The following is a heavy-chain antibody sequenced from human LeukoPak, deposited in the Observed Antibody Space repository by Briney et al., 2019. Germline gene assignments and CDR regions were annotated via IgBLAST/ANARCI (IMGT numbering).Heavy chain of an antibody. CDR1: GGTFSSYA. CDR2: IIPIFGTA. J-gene: IGHJ4*02. V-gene: IGHV1-69*13. CDR3: ASFVGGSGSYWSDY. D-gene: IGHD3-10*01. Sequence: RASVKVSCKASGGTFSSYAISWVRPAPGQGLEWMGGIIPIFGTANYAQKFQGRVTITADESTSTAYMELSSLRSEDTAVYYCASFVGGSGSYWSDYWGQGTLVTVSS.